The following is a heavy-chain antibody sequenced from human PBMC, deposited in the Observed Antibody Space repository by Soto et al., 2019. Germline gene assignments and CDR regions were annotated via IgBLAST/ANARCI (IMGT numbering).Heavy chain of an antibody. J-gene: IGHJ4*02. D-gene: IGHD3-22*01. V-gene: IGHV3-48*02. CDR1: GFTFSSYS. CDR3: AREIYDDYDSSGFDH. CDR2: ISSSSSTI. Sequence: PGGSLRLSCAASGFTFSSYSMNWVRQAPGKGLEWVSYISSSSSTIYYADSVKGRFTISRDNAKNSLYLQMNSLRDEDTAVYYCAREIYDDYDSSGFDHWGQGTLVTVSS.